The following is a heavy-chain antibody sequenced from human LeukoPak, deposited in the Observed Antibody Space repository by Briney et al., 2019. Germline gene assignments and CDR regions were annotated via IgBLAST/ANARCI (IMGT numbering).Heavy chain of an antibody. D-gene: IGHD5-18*01. J-gene: IGHJ4*02. CDR3: ARELTAMVDY. Sequence: GGSLRLSCAASGFTFNNYGMHWVRQAPGEGLEWMAVISYDGSSKYYADSVKGRFTISRDNSKNTLYLQMSSLRVEDTAVYYCARELTAMVDYWGQGTLVTVSS. V-gene: IGHV3-30*03. CDR2: ISYDGSSK. CDR1: GFTFNNYG.